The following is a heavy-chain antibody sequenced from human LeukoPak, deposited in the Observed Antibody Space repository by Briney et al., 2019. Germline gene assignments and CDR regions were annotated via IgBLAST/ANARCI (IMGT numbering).Heavy chain of an antibody. J-gene: IGHJ4*02. D-gene: IGHD3-10*01. V-gene: IGHV1-24*01. CDR3: ATGITMVHHNALDY. CDR1: GYTLTELS. CDR2: FDPEDGET. Sequence: APVKVSCKVSGYTLTELSMHWVRQAPGKGLEWMGGFDPEDGETIYAQKFQGRVTMTEDTSTDTAYMELSSLRSEDTAVYYCATGITMVHHNALDYWGQGTLVTVSS.